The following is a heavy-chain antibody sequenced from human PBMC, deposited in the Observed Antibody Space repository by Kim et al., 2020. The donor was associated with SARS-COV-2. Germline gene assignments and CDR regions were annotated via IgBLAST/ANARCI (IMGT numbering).Heavy chain of an antibody. CDR2: IGTAGDT. CDR1: GFTFSSYD. Sequence: GGSLRLSCAASGFTFSSYDMHWVRQATGKGLEWVSAIGTAGDTYYPGSVKGRFTISRENAKNSLYLQMNSLRAGDTAVYYCAKWDRGQVNYYGSGSYYPLDYWGQGTLVTVSS. J-gene: IGHJ4*02. CDR3: AKWDRGQVNYYGSGSYYPLDY. V-gene: IGHV3-13*01. D-gene: IGHD3-10*01.